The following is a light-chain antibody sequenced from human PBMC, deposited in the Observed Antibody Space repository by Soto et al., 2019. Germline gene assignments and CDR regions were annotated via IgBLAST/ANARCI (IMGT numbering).Light chain of an antibody. CDR1: SSDVGVYKY. CDR2: DVI. CDR3: CSYAGDYTFV. Sequence: QSALIQPRSVSGSPGQSVTISCTGTSSDVGVYKYVSWYRQHPGKAPKLMIYDVITRPSGVPDRFSGSKSGNTASLTISGLQAEDEADYSCCSYAGDYTFVFGTGTKVTVL. V-gene: IGLV2-11*01. J-gene: IGLJ1*01.